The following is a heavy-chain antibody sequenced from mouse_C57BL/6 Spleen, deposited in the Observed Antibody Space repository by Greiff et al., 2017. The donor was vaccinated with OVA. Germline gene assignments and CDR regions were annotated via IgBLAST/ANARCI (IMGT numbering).Heavy chain of an antibody. Sequence: VQLQQSGPELVKPGASVKIPCQASGYTFTDYNMDWVKQSHGKSLEWIGDINPNNGGTIYNQKFKGKATLTVDKSSSTAYMELRSLTSEDTAVYYCARGGGYGAWFAYWGQGTLVTVSA. CDR1: GYTFTDYN. V-gene: IGHV1-18*01. D-gene: IGHD2-2*01. J-gene: IGHJ3*01. CDR3: ARGGGYGAWFAY. CDR2: INPNNGGT.